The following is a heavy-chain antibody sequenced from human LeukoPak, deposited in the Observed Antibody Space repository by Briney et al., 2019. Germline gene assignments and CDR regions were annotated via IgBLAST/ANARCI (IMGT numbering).Heavy chain of an antibody. CDR1: GGSISSYY. CDR3: ARTDYDSSAFGY. J-gene: IGHJ4*02. V-gene: IGHV4-4*09. D-gene: IGHD3-22*01. CDR2: IYTSGST. Sequence: PSETLSLTCTVSGGSISSYYWSWIRQPPGKGREWIGYIYTSGSTNYNPSLKSRVTISVDTSKNQFSLKLSSVTAADTAVYYCARTDYDSSAFGYWGRGTLVTVSS.